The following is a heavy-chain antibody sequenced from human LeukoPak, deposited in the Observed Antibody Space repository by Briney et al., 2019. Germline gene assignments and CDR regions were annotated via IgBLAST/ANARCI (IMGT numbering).Heavy chain of an antibody. V-gene: IGHV3-7*01. CDR3: AREPPQIAALDY. CDR1: GFTFSSYG. J-gene: IGHJ4*02. D-gene: IGHD6-6*01. CDR2: IKQDGSEK. Sequence: GRSLRLSCAASGFTFSSYGMHWVRQAPGKGLEWVANIKQDGSEKYYVDSVKGRFTISRDNAKNSLYLQMNSLRAEDTAVYYCAREPPQIAALDYWGQGTLVTVSS.